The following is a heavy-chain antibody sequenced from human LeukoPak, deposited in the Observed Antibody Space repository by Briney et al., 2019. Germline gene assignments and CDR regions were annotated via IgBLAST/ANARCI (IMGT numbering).Heavy chain of an antibody. CDR1: GFAFSSYW. CDR2: VDHGGSGT. V-gene: IGHV3-74*03. D-gene: IGHD4-17*01. CDR3: VREVSGDPWHNWFDP. J-gene: IGHJ5*02. Sequence: GGSLRLSCAASGFAFSSYWMHWVRQAPGKGLVWVSRVDHGGSGTVYADSVKGRFTISRNNAKNTLYLQMNSLRAEDTAVYYCVREVSGDPWHNWFDPWGQGTLVTVSS.